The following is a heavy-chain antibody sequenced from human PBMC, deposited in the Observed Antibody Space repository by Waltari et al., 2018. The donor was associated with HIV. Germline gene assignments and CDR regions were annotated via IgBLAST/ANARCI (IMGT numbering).Heavy chain of an antibody. V-gene: IGHV3-7*01. J-gene: IGHJ3*01. CDR3: ARVGIVVIPAGTPNDAFDV. CDR1: GFTLSSHW. Sequence: EVQLVESGGGLVQPGGSLRLSCKASGFTLSSHWMTWVRQAPGKGLEWVANIKEDGSEQHYVDSVKGRCTVSRDNTKNALVLQMNSLRGDDTAVYYCARVGIVVIPAGTPNDAFDVWGQGTMVTVSS. CDR2: IKEDGSEQ. D-gene: IGHD2-2*01.